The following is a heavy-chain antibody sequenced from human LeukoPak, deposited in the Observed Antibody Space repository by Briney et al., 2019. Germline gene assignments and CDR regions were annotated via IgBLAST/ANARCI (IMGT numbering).Heavy chain of an antibody. CDR3: ARVGLWHYPVDS. CDR1: GFTFSSYS. Sequence: PGGSLGLSCAASGFTFSSYSMNWVRQAPGKGLEWVSYITSSSSIIYYGDSVKGRFTVSRDNAKNSLYLQMNSLRAEDTAVYYCARVGLWHYPVDSWGQGTLVTVSS. V-gene: IGHV3-48*01. D-gene: IGHD1-7*01. J-gene: IGHJ4*02. CDR2: ITSSSSII.